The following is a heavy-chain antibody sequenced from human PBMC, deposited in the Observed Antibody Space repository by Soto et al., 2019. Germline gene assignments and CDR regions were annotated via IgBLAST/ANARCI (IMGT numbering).Heavy chain of an antibody. CDR3: ARHLGYIVVVVAATGWFDP. Sequence: QVQLVQSGAEVKKPGASVKVACKASGYTFTSYGISWVRQAPGQGLEWMGWISAYNGNTNYAQKLQGRVTMTTDTYTSTAYMELRSLRSDDTAVYYWARHLGYIVVVVAATGWFDPWGQGTLVTVSS. J-gene: IGHJ5*02. CDR1: GYTFTSYG. D-gene: IGHD2-15*01. CDR2: ISAYNGNT. V-gene: IGHV1-18*01.